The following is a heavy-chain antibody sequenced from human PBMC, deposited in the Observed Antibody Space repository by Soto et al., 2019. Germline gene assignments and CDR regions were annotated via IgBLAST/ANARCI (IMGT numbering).Heavy chain of an antibody. CDR2: ISYDGSNK. Sequence: QVQLVESGGGVVQPGRSLRLSCAASGFTFSSYAMHWVRQAPGKGLEWVAVISYDGSNKYYADSVKGRFTISRDNSKNTLYLQMNSLRAEDTAVYYCARDGLGATFVDAFDIWGQGTMVTVSS. J-gene: IGHJ3*02. V-gene: IGHV3-30-3*01. CDR3: ARDGLGATFVDAFDI. CDR1: GFTFSSYA. D-gene: IGHD1-26*01.